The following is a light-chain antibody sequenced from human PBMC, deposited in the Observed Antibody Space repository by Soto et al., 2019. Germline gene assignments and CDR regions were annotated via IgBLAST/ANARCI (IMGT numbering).Light chain of an antibody. CDR3: QQRSNTFT. Sequence: EIVMTQSPATLSVSPGERATLSCRASQSVSSNLAWYQQKPGQAPRLLIYGASTRATGIPARFSGSGSGTEFTLTISSLQPEDFAVYYCQQRSNTFTFGPGTKVDIK. CDR2: GAS. J-gene: IGKJ3*01. CDR1: QSVSSN. V-gene: IGKV3-15*01.